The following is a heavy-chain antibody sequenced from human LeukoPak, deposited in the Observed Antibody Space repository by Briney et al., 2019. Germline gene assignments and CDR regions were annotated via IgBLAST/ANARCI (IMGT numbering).Heavy chain of an antibody. CDR1: GFTFSDYY. J-gene: IGHJ3*02. D-gene: IGHD3-9*01. V-gene: IGHV3-11*01. CDR3: AREVDRSFDWLPPDAFDI. CDR2: ISSSLTTV. Sequence: GGSLRLSCVASGFTFSDYYLTWIRQTPGKGLEWILSISSSLTTVYYADSVKGRFTVSRDNARNSVSLQMTGLRVEDTALYYCAREVDRSFDWLPPDAFDIWGQGTMVTVSS.